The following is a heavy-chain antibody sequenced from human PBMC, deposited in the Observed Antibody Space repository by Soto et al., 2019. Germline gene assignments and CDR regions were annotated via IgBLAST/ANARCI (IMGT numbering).Heavy chain of an antibody. CDR3: AKVLYYDFWSGPTYGMDV. Sequence: GWSLRLSCATSGLTFSNYAMSWVRQAPGGGLEWVSSMSGSSSTTYYADSVRGRFTISRDRSKNTLYLQMSSLRAEDTAVYYCAKVLYYDFWSGPTYGMDVWGEGTKVTVSS. J-gene: IGHJ6*04. CDR2: MSGSSSTT. CDR1: GLTFSNYA. D-gene: IGHD3-3*01. V-gene: IGHV3-23*01.